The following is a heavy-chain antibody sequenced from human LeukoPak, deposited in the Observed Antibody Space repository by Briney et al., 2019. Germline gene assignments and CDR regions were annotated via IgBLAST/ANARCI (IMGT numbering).Heavy chain of an antibody. Sequence: PSETLSLTCTVSGGSISSYYWSWIRQPPGKGLEWIGSIYYSGSTYYNPSLKSRVTISVDTSKNQFSLKLSSVTAADTAVYYCAREGYDILTGYYQDDAFDIWGQGTMVTVSS. J-gene: IGHJ3*02. V-gene: IGHV4-39*07. CDR3: AREGYDILTGYYQDDAFDI. CDR2: IYYSGST. D-gene: IGHD3-9*01. CDR1: GGSISSYY.